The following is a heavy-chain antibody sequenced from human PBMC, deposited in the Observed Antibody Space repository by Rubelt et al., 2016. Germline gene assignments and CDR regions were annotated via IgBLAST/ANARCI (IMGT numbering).Heavy chain of an antibody. CDR3: ARDYCSGGSCYGFADY. Sequence: GTEVKKPGASVKVSCKASGDTFTGYYMHWVRQAPGQGLEWLGRINPSSGATTFAQKFQGRVTMTRDSSNSSAYMELSGLRSDDTAVYYCARDYCSGGSCYGFADYWGQGTLVTVSS. V-gene: IGHV1-2*06. J-gene: IGHJ4*02. CDR2: INPSSGAT. CDR1: GDTFTGYY. D-gene: IGHD2-15*01.